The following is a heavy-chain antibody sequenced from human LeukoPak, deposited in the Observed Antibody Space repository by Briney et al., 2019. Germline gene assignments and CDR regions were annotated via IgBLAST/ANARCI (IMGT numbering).Heavy chain of an antibody. CDR1: GGSISSYY. D-gene: IGHD2-2*01. CDR2: IYYSGST. CDR3: ARAAYCSSTSCGFDY. J-gene: IGHJ4*02. V-gene: IGHV4-59*01. Sequence: PSETLSLTCTVSGGSISSYYWSWIRQPPGEGLEWSGYIYYSGSTNYNPSLKSRVTISVDTSKNQFSLKLSSVTAADTAVYYCARAAYCSSTSCGFDYWGQGTLVTVSS.